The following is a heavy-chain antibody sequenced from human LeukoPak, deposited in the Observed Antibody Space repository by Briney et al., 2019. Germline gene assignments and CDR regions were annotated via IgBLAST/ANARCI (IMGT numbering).Heavy chain of an antibody. V-gene: IGHV3-23*01. J-gene: IGHJ4*02. CDR3: AKATSYEFRLPPLAVDY. CDR1: GFTFSRYA. D-gene: IGHD2-2*01. Sequence: GGSLRLSCAASGFTFSRYAMSWVRQAPGKGLEWVSGISGSGGSTYYADSVKGRFTISRDNSKNTPYLQVNSLRAEDTALYYCAKATSYEFRLPPLAVDYWGQGTLVTVSS. CDR2: ISGSGGST.